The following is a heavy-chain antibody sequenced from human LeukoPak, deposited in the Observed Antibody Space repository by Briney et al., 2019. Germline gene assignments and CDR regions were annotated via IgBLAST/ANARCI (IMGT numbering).Heavy chain of an antibody. CDR1: GFTFSSYS. V-gene: IGHV3-21*04. CDR3: AKFPRRVAWEPLGYKSSYFDY. J-gene: IGHJ4*02. Sequence: GGSLTLSCAASGFTFSSYSMNWVRQAPGKGLEWVSSISSSSSYIYYADSVKGRFTISRDNAKNSLYLQMNSLRAEDTAVYYCAKFPRRVAWEPLGYKSSYFDYWGQGTLVTVSS. D-gene: IGHD6-13*01. CDR2: ISSSSSYI.